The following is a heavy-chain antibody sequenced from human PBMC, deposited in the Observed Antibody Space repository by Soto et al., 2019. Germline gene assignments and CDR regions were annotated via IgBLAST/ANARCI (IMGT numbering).Heavy chain of an antibody. V-gene: IGHV3-23*01. D-gene: IGHD4-17*01. J-gene: IGHJ4*02. CDR2: ISGSGAGT. CDR3: AKYRGTAVSAYYFDY. CDR1: GFIFNNYA. Sequence: GGSLRLSCAASGFIFNNYAMSWVRQAPGKGLEWVSTISGSGAGTYYADSVKGRFSISRDNSKNTLYLQMNTLRAEDTAVYHSAKYRGTAVSAYYFDYWGQGTQVTVSS.